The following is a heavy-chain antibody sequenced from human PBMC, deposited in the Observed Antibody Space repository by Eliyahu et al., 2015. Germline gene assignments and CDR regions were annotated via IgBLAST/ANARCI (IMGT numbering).Heavy chain of an antibody. CDR1: GYTFSGFY. CDR3: ARERAECSGGNCHRRTFDP. V-gene: IGHV1-2*02. J-gene: IGHJ5*02. D-gene: IGHD2-15*01. CDR2: SXPXGGGT. Sequence: QVQLVQSGAEVKNPGASVKVSCKASGYTFSGFYMHXAXQAPGXGXELMGWSXPXGGGTHYAEKFQGRVTMTRDXSIXTAYMEVTSLRSDDTAVYFCARERAECSGGNCHRRTFDPWGQGTLVTVSS.